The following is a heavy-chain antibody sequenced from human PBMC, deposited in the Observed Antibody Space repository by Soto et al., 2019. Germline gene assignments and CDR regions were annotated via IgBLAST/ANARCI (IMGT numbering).Heavy chain of an antibody. CDR2: IIPSGGST. CDR3: AREGEMAAKSKSDYFDY. CDR1: GGTVSSYT. D-gene: IGHD5-12*01. V-gene: IGHV1-46*01. Sequence: GASVKVSCKASGGTVSSYTISWVRQAPGQGLEWMGRIIPSGGSTSYAQKFQGRVTMTRDTSTSTVYMELSSLRSEDTAVYYCAREGEMAAKSKSDYFDYWGQGTLVTVSS. J-gene: IGHJ4*02.